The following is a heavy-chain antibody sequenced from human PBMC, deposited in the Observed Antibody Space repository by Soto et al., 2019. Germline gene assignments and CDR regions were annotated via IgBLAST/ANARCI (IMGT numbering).Heavy chain of an antibody. CDR1: GGTFSSYA. J-gene: IGHJ4*02. CDR3: ARGRRDGPRFAY. V-gene: IGHV1-69*12. CDR2: IIPIFGTA. Sequence: QVQLVQSGAEVKKPGSSVKVSCKASGGTFSSYAISWVRQAPGQGLEWMGGIIPIFGTANYAQKFQGRVTIPAGESTSAAAMELSGLRAEDTAVYYCARGRRDGPRFAYWGQGTLVTVSS.